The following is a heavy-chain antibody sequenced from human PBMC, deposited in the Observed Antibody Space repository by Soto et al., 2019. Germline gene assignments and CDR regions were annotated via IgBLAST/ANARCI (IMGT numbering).Heavy chain of an antibody. J-gene: IGHJ5*02. D-gene: IGHD3-10*01. CDR3: AKDLNQVATAHYYGSGSYYDP. Sequence: EVQLLESGGGLVQPGGSLRLSCAASGFTFSSYDMSWVRQAPGKGLEWVSAISGSGDRTYYADAVKGRFTIYRDNSKNTRYLQMNSLRAEDTAVYYCAKDLNQVATAHYYGSGSYYDPWGQGTLVTVSS. V-gene: IGHV3-23*01. CDR1: GFTFSSYD. CDR2: ISGSGDRT.